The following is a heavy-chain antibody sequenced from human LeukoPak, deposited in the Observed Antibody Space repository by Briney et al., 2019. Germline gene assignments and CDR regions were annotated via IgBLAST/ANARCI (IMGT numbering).Heavy chain of an antibody. CDR3: AKDGVNSGWYPDY. Sequence: GGSLRLSCAASGFTFDEYAMHWIRQFPGRGLEWVSLISADGSRAYYADSVKGRFTISRDNREKSLYVQMNSLRTEDTALYYCAKDGVNSGWYPDYWGQGTLVTVSS. CDR2: ISADGSRA. D-gene: IGHD6-19*01. CDR1: GFTFDEYA. J-gene: IGHJ4*02. V-gene: IGHV3-43*02.